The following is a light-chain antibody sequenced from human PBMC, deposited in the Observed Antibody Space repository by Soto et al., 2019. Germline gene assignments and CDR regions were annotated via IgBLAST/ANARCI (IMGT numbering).Light chain of an antibody. J-gene: IGKJ1*01. CDR2: KAS. V-gene: IGKV1-5*03. CDR3: QQYNSYSPT. CDR1: QSISVW. Sequence: DIQITQSPSTLSASVGDRVTITCRASQSISVWLAWYQQKAGKAPNLLIYKASRLESGVPSRLSGSGSETEFTLTISGLQPGDSATYYCQQYNSYSPTFGQGTKGDNK.